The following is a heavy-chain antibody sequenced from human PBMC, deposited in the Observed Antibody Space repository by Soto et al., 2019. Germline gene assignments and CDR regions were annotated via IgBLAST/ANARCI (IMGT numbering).Heavy chain of an antibody. CDR3: ARDKITGLFDY. J-gene: IGHJ4*02. CDR2: VYHTGTT. CDR1: NDSISSPNW. Sequence: SETLSLTCTVSNDSISSPNWWTWVRQSPGKGLEWIGEVYHTGTTHYNPSLKNRVVISVDKSKNQFSLLLTSLTAADTAIYFCARDKITGLFDYWGQGTLVTVSS. V-gene: IGHV4-4*02. D-gene: IGHD2-8*02.